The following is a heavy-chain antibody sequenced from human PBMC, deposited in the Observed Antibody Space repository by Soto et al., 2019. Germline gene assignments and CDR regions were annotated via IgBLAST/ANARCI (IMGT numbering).Heavy chain of an antibody. Sequence: GGSLRLSCAASGFTFGSYAMSWVRQAPGKGLGWVSAISGSGGSTYYADSVKGRFTISRDNSKNTLYLQMNSLRAEDTAVYYCAKDSLYDFWSGLPYYFDYWGQGTLVTVSS. V-gene: IGHV3-23*01. CDR3: AKDSLYDFWSGLPYYFDY. CDR1: GFTFGSYA. D-gene: IGHD3-3*01. J-gene: IGHJ4*02. CDR2: ISGSGGST.